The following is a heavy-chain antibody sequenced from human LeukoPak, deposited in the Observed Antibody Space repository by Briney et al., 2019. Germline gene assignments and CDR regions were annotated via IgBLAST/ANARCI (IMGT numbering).Heavy chain of an antibody. J-gene: IGHJ4*02. CDR3: VRHMGDY. CDR2: IDPSDSYT. V-gene: IGHV5-10-1*01. Sequence: GESLKISCKGSGYTFTSYWITWVRQMPGKGLECVGRIDPSDSYTDYSPSFQGHVTISADKSISTAYLQWGSLEASDTAMFYCVRHMGDYWGQGTLVTVSS. D-gene: IGHD2-21*01. CDR1: GYTFTSYW.